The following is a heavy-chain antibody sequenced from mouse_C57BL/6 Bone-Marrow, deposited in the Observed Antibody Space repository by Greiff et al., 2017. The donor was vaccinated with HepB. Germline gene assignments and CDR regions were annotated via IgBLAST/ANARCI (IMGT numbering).Heavy chain of an antibody. CDR2: ILPGSGNT. Sequence: QVQLKQSGAELMKPGASVKLSCKATGYTFTGYWIEWVKQRPGHGLEWIGEILPGSGNTNYNEKFKGKATLTADTSSNTAYMQLSSLTTEDTAISYCARGSYYSKGYFDVWGTGTTVTVSS. V-gene: IGHV1-9*01. CDR1: GYTFTGYW. CDR3: ARGSYYSKGYFDV. D-gene: IGHD2-5*01. J-gene: IGHJ1*03.